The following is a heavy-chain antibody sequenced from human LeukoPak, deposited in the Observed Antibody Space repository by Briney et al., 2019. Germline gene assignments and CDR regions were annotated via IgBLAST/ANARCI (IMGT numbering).Heavy chain of an antibody. Sequence: GGSLRLSCAASGFTFDDYAMHWVRQAPGKGLEWVSGISWNSGSIGYADSVKGRFTISRDNAKNSLYLQMNSLRAEDTALYYCAKGDCSSTICYLGYWGQGTLVTVSS. CDR3: AKGDCSSTICYLGY. V-gene: IGHV3-9*01. J-gene: IGHJ4*02. D-gene: IGHD2-2*01. CDR2: ISWNSGSI. CDR1: GFTFDDYA.